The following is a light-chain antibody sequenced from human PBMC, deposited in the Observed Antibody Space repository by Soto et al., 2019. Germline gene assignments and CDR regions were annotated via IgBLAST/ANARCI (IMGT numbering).Light chain of an antibody. V-gene: IGKV3-11*01. Sequence: EIVLAQSPANLSLSPGERATLSCRASQSVSIYLAWYQQKPGQAPRLLIYDASNRATGIPARFIGSGSGTDFTLTISSLEPEDFAVYYCQQRSNWPPKITFGQGTRLEIK. CDR2: DAS. CDR1: QSVSIY. CDR3: QQRSNWPPKIT. J-gene: IGKJ5*01.